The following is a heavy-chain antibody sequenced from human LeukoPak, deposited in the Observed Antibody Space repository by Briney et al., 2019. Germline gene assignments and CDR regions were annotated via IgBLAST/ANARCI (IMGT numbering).Heavy chain of an antibody. V-gene: IGHV1-69*06. CDR1: GYTFTSYG. CDR3: ARGASYYDSSGYHYSFDY. Sequence: SVKVSCKASGYTFTSYGISWVRQAPGQGLEWMGGIIPIFGTANYAQKFQGRVTITADKSTSTAYMELSSLRSEDTAVYYCARGASYYDSSGYHYSFDYWGQGTLVTVSS. CDR2: IIPIFGTA. J-gene: IGHJ4*02. D-gene: IGHD3-22*01.